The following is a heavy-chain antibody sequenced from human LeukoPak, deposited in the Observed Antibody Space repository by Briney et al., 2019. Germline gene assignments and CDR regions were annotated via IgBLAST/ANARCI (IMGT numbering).Heavy chain of an antibody. D-gene: IGHD1-14*01. V-gene: IGHV1-69*13. Sequence: ASVKVSCKASGGTLSSYAISWVRQAPGQGLEWMGGIIPIFGTANYAQKFQGRVTITADESTSTAYMELSSLRSEDTAVYYCGGAVTTTIWDYYYYGMDVWGQGTTVTVSS. CDR1: GGTLSSYA. J-gene: IGHJ6*02. CDR2: IIPIFGTA. CDR3: GGAVTTTIWDYYYYGMDV.